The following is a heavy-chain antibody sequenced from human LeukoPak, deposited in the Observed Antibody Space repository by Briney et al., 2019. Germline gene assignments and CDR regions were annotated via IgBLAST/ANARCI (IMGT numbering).Heavy chain of an antibody. V-gene: IGHV3-20*04. D-gene: IGHD1-26*01. CDR3: ARVDHDGSRFDY. CDR1: GFTFDDYG. CDR2: INWNCGST. J-gene: IGHJ4*02. Sequence: GGSLRLSCAASGFTFDDYGMSWVRQAPGKGLEWVSGINWNCGSTGYADSVKGRFTISRDNAKNSLYLQMNSLRAEDTSLYYCARVDHDGSRFDYWGQGTPVTVSS.